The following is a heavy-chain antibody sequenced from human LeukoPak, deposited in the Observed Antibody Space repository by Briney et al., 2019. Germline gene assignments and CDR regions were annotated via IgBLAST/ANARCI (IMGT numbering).Heavy chain of an antibody. CDR2: VDLEDGDT. CDR1: GYAFNDYY. Sequence: VKISCKASGYAFNDYYIHWVQQAPGKGLEWMGRVDLEDGDTIYAEKFQGRVTITADTSTDTAYMDLSSLRSFDTAVYYCARGSRSFDWLRSYFDFWGQGTLVSVSS. V-gene: IGHV1-69-2*01. J-gene: IGHJ4*02. D-gene: IGHD3-9*01. CDR3: ARGSRSFDWLRSYFDF.